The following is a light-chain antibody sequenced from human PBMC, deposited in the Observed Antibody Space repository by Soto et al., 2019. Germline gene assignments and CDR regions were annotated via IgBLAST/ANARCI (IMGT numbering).Light chain of an antibody. CDR2: SNN. CDR1: FSNIGSNA. Sequence: QSVLSHPPSACWTPGHRVTISCSGSFSNIGSNAVNWYQQLPGTAPKLLIYSNNQRPSGVPDRFSGSKSGTSASLAISGLQSEDEADYYCATWDDSLSGWVFGGGTKVTVL. CDR3: ATWDDSLSGWV. V-gene: IGLV1-44*01. J-gene: IGLJ3*02.